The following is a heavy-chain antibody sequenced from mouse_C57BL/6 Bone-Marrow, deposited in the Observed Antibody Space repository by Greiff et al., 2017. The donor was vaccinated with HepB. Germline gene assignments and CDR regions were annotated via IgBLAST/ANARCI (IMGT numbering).Heavy chain of an antibody. CDR3: ARRTTVVAHWYFDV. CDR2: ISSGGSYT. CDR1: GFTFSSYG. V-gene: IGHV5-6*02. J-gene: IGHJ1*03. D-gene: IGHD1-1*01. Sequence: DVMLVESGGDLVKPGGSLKLSCAASGFTFSSYGMSWVRQTPDKRLEWVATISSGGSYTYYPDSVKGRFTISRDNAKNTLYLQMSSLKSEDTSMYYCARRTTVVAHWYFDVWGTGTTVTVSS.